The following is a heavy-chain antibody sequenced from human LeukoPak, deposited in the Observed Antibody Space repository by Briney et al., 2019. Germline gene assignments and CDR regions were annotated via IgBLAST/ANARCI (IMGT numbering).Heavy chain of an antibody. CDR3: ARALSLWFGELTGGMDV. J-gene: IGHJ6*02. CDR2: ISSSSSYI. CDR1: GFTFSSYS. Sequence: GGSLRLSCAASGFTFSSYSMNWVRQAPGKGLEWVSSISSSSSYIYYADSVKGRFTISRDNAKNSLYLQMNSLRAEDTAVYYCARALSLWFGELTGGMDVWGQGTTVTVSS. V-gene: IGHV3-21*01. D-gene: IGHD3-10*01.